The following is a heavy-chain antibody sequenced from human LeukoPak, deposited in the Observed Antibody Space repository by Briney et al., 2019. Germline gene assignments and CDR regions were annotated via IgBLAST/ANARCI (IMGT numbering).Heavy chain of an antibody. V-gene: IGHV3-9*01. J-gene: IGHJ4*02. D-gene: IGHD6-13*01. CDR3: AKDVAGTFDY. Sequence: PGGSLRLSCAASGFTFDDYAMHWVRQAPGKSLEWVSGISWNSGSIGYADSVKGRFTISRDNAKNSLYLQMNSLRAEDTALYYCAKDVAGTFDYWGQGTLVTVSS. CDR2: ISWNSGSI. CDR1: GFTFDDYA.